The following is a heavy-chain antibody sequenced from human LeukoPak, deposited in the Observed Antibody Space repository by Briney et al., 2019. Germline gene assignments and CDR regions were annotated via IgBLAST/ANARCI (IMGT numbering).Heavy chain of an antibody. J-gene: IGHJ4*02. V-gene: IGHV3-21*01. CDR3: ARGKVRDY. CDR2: ISSSSIYI. D-gene: IGHD2-2*01. CDR1: GFIFSSYS. Sequence: GGSLRLSCAASGFIFSSYSMNWVRQAPGKGLEWVSSISSSSIYIYYADSVKGRFTISRDNAKNSLYLQMNSLRAEDTAVYYCARGKVRDYWGQGTLVTVSS.